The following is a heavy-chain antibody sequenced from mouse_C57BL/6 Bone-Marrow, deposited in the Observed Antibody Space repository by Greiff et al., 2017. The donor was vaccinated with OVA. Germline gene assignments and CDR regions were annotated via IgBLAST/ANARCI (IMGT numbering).Heavy chain of an antibody. D-gene: IGHD1-1*01. CDR3: ASRYYGSSYFDY. J-gene: IGHJ2*01. Sequence: QVQLQQPGAELVKPGASVKLSCKASGYTFTSYWMHWVKQRPGQGLEWIGMIHPNSGSTNYNEKFKSKATLTVDKSSSTAYMQLSSLTSEDSAVYYCASRYYGSSYFDYWGQGTTLTVSS. CDR1: GYTFTSYW. CDR2: IHPNSGST. V-gene: IGHV1-64*01.